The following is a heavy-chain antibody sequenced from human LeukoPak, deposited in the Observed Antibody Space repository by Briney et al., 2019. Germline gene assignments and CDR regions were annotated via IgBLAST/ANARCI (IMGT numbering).Heavy chain of an antibody. CDR1: GYSISSGYY. V-gene: IGHV4-38-2*02. J-gene: IGHJ3*02. CDR2: IYHSGGT. CDR3: ARDDYYYDTPSRAFDN. D-gene: IGHD3-22*01. Sequence: PSETLSLTCTVSGYSISSGYYWGWIRQPPGRGLEWIGSIYHSGGTYYKPSLKSRVTISLDTSKNQFSLKLTSVTAADTAVYYCARDDYYYDTPSRAFDNWGQGTMVTVSS.